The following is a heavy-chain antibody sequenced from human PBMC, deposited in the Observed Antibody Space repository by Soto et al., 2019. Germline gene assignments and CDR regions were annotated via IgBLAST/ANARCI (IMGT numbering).Heavy chain of an antibody. D-gene: IGHD3-3*01. V-gene: IGHV3-33*01. CDR1: GFTFSSYG. CDR3: ARAGVWSGFPRTSYYFVY. J-gene: IGHJ4*02. CDR2: IWYDGSNK. Sequence: QVQLVESGGGVVQPGRSLRLSCAASGFTFSSYGMHWVRQAPGKGLEWVAVIWYDGSNKYYADSVKGRFTISRDNSKNTLYLQMNSLRAEDTAVYYCARAGVWSGFPRTSYYFVYWGQGTLVTVSS.